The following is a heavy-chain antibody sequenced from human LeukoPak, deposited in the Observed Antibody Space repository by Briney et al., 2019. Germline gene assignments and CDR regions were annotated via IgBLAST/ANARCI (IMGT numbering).Heavy chain of an antibody. Sequence: SETLSLTCTVSGGSISSYYWSWIRQPAGKGLEWIGRIYTSGSTNYNPSLKSRVTMSVDTSKNQFSLKLSSVTAADTAVYYCARDGRAAGTGDDAFDIWGQGTMVTVSS. V-gene: IGHV4-4*07. CDR1: GGSISSYY. CDR3: ARDGRAAGTGDDAFDI. J-gene: IGHJ3*02. CDR2: IYTSGST. D-gene: IGHD6-13*01.